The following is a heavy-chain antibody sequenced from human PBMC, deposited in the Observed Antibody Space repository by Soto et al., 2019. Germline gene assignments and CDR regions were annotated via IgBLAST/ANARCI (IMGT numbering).Heavy chain of an antibody. Sequence: GGSLRLSCAASGFTFSSYSMNWVRQAPGKGLEWVSSISSSSSYIYYADSVKGRFTISRDNAKNSLYLQMNSLRAEDTAVYYCARDPWIHGGMDVWGQGTTVTVSS. J-gene: IGHJ6*02. CDR3: ARDPWIHGGMDV. CDR2: ISSSSSYI. CDR1: GFTFSSYS. V-gene: IGHV3-21*01. D-gene: IGHD5-18*01.